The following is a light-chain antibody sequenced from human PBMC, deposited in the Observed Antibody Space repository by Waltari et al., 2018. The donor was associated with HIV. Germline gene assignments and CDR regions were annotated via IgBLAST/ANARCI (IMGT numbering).Light chain of an antibody. V-gene: IGLV2-14*01. CDR2: EVT. CDR1: SSDIGYYDY. CDR3: SSYTRRGTVV. Sequence: QSALTQPASVSGSPGQSIVLPCTGSSSDIGYYDYVSWYQQSPGQAPQALIYEVTSRPSGTSSRFSGSKSATTAFLAISKLQTDDEADYFCSSYTRRGTVVFGGGTRLTVL. J-gene: IGLJ2*01.